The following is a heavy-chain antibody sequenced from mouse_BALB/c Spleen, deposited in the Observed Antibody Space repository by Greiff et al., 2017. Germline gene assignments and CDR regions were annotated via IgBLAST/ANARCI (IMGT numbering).Heavy chain of an antibody. J-gene: IGHJ2*01. CDR2: IWAGGST. V-gene: IGHV2-9*02. CDR1: GFSLTSYG. Sequence: VKLQVSGPGLVAPSQSLSISCTVSGFSLTSYGVHWVRQPPGKGLEWLGVIWAGGSTNYNSALMFRLSISKDNSKSQVFLKMNSLQTDDTAMYYCATNYYGYYFDYWGQGTTLTVSS. D-gene: IGHD1-2*01. CDR3: ATNYYGYYFDY.